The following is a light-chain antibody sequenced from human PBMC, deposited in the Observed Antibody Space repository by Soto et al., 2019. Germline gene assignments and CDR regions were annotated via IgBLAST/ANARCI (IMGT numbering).Light chain of an antibody. J-gene: IGKJ4*01. Sequence: DIQMTQSPCTLSSSLGYIVTITCRASQSISGRLAWYQQKPGEAPNLLIYKTSSLNSGVPARFSGSGSETEFTLTISSLQPDDYATYYCQHYNTYVVTFGGGTKVDIK. CDR2: KTS. CDR1: QSISGR. CDR3: QHYNTYVVT. V-gene: IGKV1-5*03.